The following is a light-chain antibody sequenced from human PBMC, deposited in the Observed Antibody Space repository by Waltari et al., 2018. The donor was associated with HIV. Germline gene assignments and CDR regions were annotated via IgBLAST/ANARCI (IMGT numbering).Light chain of an antibody. CDR3: LLSYSGASWV. Sequence: QAVVTQEHSLTVSPGGTVTRTCGSSTGAVTSGHYPYWFQQKPGQAPTPLIFDTSNKHSWTPARFSGSLLGGKAALTLSGAQPEDEAEYYCLLSYSGASWVFGGGTKVTVL. J-gene: IGLJ3*02. CDR2: DTS. CDR1: TGAVTSGHY. V-gene: IGLV7-46*01.